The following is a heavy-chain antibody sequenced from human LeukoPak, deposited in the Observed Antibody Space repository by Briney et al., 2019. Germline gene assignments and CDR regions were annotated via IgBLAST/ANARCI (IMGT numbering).Heavy chain of an antibody. D-gene: IGHD2-21*01. J-gene: IGHJ4*02. CDR3: AAYGGDWNFDS. CDR1: GSLNIYY. CDR2: ITYRRSA. V-gene: IGHV4-34*01. Sequence: SETLSLTCAVYGSLNIYYFMFVRRPPGKGLQWLGGITYRRSADYNPSLKSRLTISIDVPQRQISLQLRSVTAADTAVYYCAAYGGDWNFDSWGQGTLVTVSS.